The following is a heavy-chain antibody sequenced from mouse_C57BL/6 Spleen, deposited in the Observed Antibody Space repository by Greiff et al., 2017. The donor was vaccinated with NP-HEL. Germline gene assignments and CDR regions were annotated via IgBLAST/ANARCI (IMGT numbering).Heavy chain of an antibody. CDR1: GFTFSDAW. D-gene: IGHD2-2*01. CDR2: IRNKANNHAT. V-gene: IGHV6-6*01. CDR3: ISTMVTSYFDY. J-gene: IGHJ2*01. Sequence: EVQLVESGGGLVQPGGSMKLSCAASGFTFSDAWMDWVRQSPEKGLEWVAEIRNKANNHATYYAESVKGRFTISRDDSKSSVYLQMNSLRAEDTGIYYCISTMVTSYFDYWGQGTTLTVSS.